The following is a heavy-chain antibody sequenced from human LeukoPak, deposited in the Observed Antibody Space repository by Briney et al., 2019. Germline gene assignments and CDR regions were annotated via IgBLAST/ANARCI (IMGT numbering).Heavy chain of an antibody. J-gene: IGHJ4*02. V-gene: IGHV1-18*04. D-gene: IGHD4-23*01. CDR3: ARDGDYGGKGPFDY. CDR1: GYTFTSYY. CDR2: ISAYNGNT. Sequence: ASVKVSCKASGYTFTSYYMHWVRQAPGQGLEWMGWISAYNGNTNYAQKLQGRVTMTTDTSTSTAYMELRSPRSDDTAVYYCARDGDYGGKGPFDYWGQGTLVTVSS.